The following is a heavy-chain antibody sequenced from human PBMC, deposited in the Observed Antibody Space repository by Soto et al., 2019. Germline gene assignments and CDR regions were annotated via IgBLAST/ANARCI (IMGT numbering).Heavy chain of an antibody. CDR1: GGSISSYY. Sequence: GTFSLTCTVSGGSISSYYWSWIRQPPGKGLEWIGYIYYSGSTNYNPSLKSRVTISVDTSKNQFSLKLSSVTAADTAVYYCARDNETCTTLSNWFDPWFQGTPGTGSS. J-gene: IGHJ5*02. CDR2: IYYSGST. D-gene: IGHD2-8*01. CDR3: ARDNETCTTLSNWFDP. V-gene: IGHV4-59*01.